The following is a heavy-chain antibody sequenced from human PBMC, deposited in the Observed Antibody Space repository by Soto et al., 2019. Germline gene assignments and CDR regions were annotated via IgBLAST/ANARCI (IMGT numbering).Heavy chain of an antibody. CDR1: GFTFYSYA. Sequence: GSLRLSCAASGFTFYSYAMSWVRQAPGKGLEWVSDISGSGGATYYADSVKGRFTISRDNSKNTLYLQMNSLRAEGTAVYYCAKLYIAAAGGSWFDTWGQRDLVTVSS. CDR3: AKLYIAAAGGSWFDT. J-gene: IGHJ5*02. D-gene: IGHD6-13*01. V-gene: IGHV3-23*01. CDR2: ISGSGGAT.